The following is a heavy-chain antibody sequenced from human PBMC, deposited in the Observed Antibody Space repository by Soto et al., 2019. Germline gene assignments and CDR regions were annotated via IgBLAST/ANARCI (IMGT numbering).Heavy chain of an antibody. V-gene: IGHV4-31*03. CDR3: ARLGDYDILTGYSDFDY. CDR2: IYYSGST. J-gene: IGHJ4*02. D-gene: IGHD3-9*01. Sequence: PSETLSLTCTVSGGSISSGGYYWSWIRQHPGKGLEWIGYIYYSGSTYYNPSLKSRVTISVDTSKNQFSLKLSSVTAADTAVYYCARLGDYDILTGYSDFDYWGQGTLVTVSS. CDR1: GGSISSGGYY.